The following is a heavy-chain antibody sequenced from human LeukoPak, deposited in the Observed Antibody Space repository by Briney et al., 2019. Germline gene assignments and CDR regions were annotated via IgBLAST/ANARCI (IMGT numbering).Heavy chain of an antibody. J-gene: IGHJ6*03. V-gene: IGHV1-46*01. CDR2: INPSGGST. CDR3: ARGRSSMVRGYYYYYMDV. D-gene: IGHD3-10*01. CDR1: GYTFINYY. Sequence: ASVKVSCKASGYTFINYYIHWVRQAPGQGLEWMGIINPSGGSTTYPQKFQGRVTMTRDMSTSTVYMELSSLRSEDTAVYYCARGRSSMVRGYYYYYMDVWGKGTTVTISS.